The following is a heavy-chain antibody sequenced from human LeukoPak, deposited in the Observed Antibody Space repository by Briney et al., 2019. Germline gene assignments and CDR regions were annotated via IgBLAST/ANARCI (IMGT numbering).Heavy chain of an antibody. CDR3: AKEGHYVWGSYRPEWLKS. V-gene: IGHV3-53*01. J-gene: IGHJ5*02. CDR1: GFTVSSNY. CDR2: IYSGCST. Sequence: GGSLRLSCAASGFTVSSNYMSWVRQAPGKGLDGVSVIYSGCSTYYADSVKGRLTISRDNSKNPLYLQMNSLRAEDTGVYYCAKEGHYVWGSYRPEWLKSWGQGTLVTVSS. D-gene: IGHD3-16*02.